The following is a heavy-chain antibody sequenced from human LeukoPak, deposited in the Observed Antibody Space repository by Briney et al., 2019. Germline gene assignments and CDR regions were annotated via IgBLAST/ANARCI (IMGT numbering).Heavy chain of an antibody. CDR3: ASRGYLNWFDP. CDR1: GYTFTGYY. Sequence: SVKVSCKASGYTFTGYYMHWVRQAPGQGLEWMGGIIPIFGTANYAQKFQGRVTITADESTSTAYMELSSLRSEDTAVYYCASRGYLNWFDPWGQGTLVTVSS. V-gene: IGHV1-69*13. J-gene: IGHJ5*02. D-gene: IGHD3-22*01. CDR2: IIPIFGTA.